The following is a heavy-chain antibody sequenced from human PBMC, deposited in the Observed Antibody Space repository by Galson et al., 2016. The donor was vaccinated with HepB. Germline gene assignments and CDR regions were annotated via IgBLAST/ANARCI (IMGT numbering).Heavy chain of an antibody. CDR3: ARSAPSGLNHHYYYGMDV. CDR2: IIPMFGTP. CDR1: GYTFRNYV. V-gene: IGHV1-69*13. D-gene: IGHD6-13*01. Sequence: SVKVSCKASGYTFRNYVISWVRQAPGQGLEWMGGIIPMFGTPYYAHNFRGRVTTNADESTSTGYRALSSLRSEDTAVYYCARSAPSGLNHHYYYGMDVWGQGTTVTVSS. J-gene: IGHJ6*02.